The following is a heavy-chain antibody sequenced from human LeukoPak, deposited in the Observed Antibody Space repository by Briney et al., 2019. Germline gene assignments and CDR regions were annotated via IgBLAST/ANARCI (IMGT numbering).Heavy chain of an antibody. CDR3: ARELHRDYYDTSGYFDY. D-gene: IGHD3-22*01. CDR1: GFTFSDYY. V-gene: IGHV3-11*01. J-gene: IGHJ4*02. CDR2: ISSSGSTI. Sequence: GGSLRLSCAASGFTFSDYYMSWIRQAPGKGLEWVSYISSSGSTIYYADSVKGRFTISRDNAKNSLYLQMNSLRAEDTAVYHCARELHRDYYDTSGYFDYWGQGTLVTVSS.